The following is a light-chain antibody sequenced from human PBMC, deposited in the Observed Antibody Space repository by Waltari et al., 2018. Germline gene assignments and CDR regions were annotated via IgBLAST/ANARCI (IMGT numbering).Light chain of an antibody. J-gene: IGLJ2*01. CDR3: QSYESGNHVV. CDR2: EMN. V-gene: IGLV6-57*01. Sequence: QQHPRRTTTTMIYEMNQRTPGPPDRFSGSIDSSSDSASLTISSLKAEDEDDYYCQSYESGNHVVFGGGTKLTVL.